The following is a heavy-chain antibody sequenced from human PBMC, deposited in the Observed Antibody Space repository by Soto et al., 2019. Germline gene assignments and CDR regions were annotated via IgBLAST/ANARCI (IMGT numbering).Heavy chain of an antibody. J-gene: IGHJ3*02. CDR1: GFTSTNYV. CDR3: AKDRVGGVPDAFDI. Sequence: GGSLRLSCAASGFTSTNYVMNWVRQAPGKGLEWVSSISGSGTTTFYADSVKGRFIISRDNSKNTLYLQMNSLRAEDTALYYCAKDRVGGVPDAFDIWGPGTMVTVS. D-gene: IGHD2-8*01. CDR2: ISGSGTTT. V-gene: IGHV3-23*01.